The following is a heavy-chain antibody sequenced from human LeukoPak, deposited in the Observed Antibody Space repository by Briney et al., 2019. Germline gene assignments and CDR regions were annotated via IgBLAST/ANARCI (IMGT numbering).Heavy chain of an antibody. Sequence: GGSLRLSCAASGFTFSSYEMNWVRQAPGKGLEWVSYISSSGSTIYYADSVKGRFTISRDNAKNSLCLQMNSLRAEDTAVYYCARGGAYCGGDCYNAFDIWGQGTMVTVSS. J-gene: IGHJ3*02. V-gene: IGHV3-48*03. CDR2: ISSSGSTI. CDR1: GFTFSSYE. CDR3: ARGGAYCGGDCYNAFDI. D-gene: IGHD2-21*02.